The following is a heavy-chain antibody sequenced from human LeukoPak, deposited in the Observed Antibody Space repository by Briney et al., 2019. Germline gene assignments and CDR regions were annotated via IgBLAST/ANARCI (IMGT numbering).Heavy chain of an antibody. CDR3: ARTGGGDVYYYMDV. CDR1: GGSISSNY. Sequence: PSETLSLTCTVSGGSISSNYWSWLRQPAGKELEWIGRIYSSGSTNYSPSLKSRVTISVDTSKNQFSLKLSSVTAADTAVYYCARTGGGDVYYYMDVWGKGTTVTVSS. D-gene: IGHD1-14*01. J-gene: IGHJ6*03. V-gene: IGHV4-4*07. CDR2: IYSSGST.